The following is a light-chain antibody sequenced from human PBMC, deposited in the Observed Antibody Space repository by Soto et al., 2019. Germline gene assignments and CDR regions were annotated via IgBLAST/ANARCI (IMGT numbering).Light chain of an antibody. V-gene: IGKV3-20*01. CDR2: GAS. Sequence: EIVVTQSPGTLSLSPGERATLSCRSSQSVSSSYLAWYQQKPGQAPRLLIYGASSRATGIPDRFSGSGSGTDFTVTISRLEPEDFAVYYCQQYGSSQTFGQGTKVDIK. J-gene: IGKJ1*01. CDR3: QQYGSSQT. CDR1: QSVSSSY.